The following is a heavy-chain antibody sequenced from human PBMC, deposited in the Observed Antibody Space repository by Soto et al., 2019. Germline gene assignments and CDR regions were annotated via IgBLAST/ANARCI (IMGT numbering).Heavy chain of an antibody. CDR3: ARALQTAIGFKYYYYGMDV. J-gene: IGHJ6*02. Sequence: SETLSLTCTVSGGSISSGGYYWSCIRQHPGKGLEWIGYIYYSGSTYYNPSLKSRVTISVDTSKNQFSLKLSSVTAADTAVYYCARALQTAIGFKYYYYGMDVWGQGTTVTVSS. CDR2: IYYSGST. CDR1: GGSISSGGYY. D-gene: IGHD2-21*02. V-gene: IGHV4-31*03.